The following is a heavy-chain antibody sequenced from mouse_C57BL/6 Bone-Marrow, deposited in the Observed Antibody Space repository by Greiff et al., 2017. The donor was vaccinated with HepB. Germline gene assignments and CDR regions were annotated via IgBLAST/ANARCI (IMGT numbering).Heavy chain of an antibody. D-gene: IGHD3-2*02. V-gene: IGHV1-81*01. CDR2: IYPRSGNT. J-gene: IGHJ3*01. CDR1: GYTFTSYG. Sequence: QVQLKQSGAELARPGASVKLSCKASGYTFTSYGISWVKQRTGQGLEWIGEIYPRSGNTYYNEKFKGKATLTADKSSSTAYMELRSLTSEDSAVYVCARGGSSGFAYWGQGTLVTVSA. CDR3: ARGGSSGFAY.